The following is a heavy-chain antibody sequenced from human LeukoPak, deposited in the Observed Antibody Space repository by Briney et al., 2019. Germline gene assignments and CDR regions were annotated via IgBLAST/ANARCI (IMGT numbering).Heavy chain of an antibody. CDR1: GFTFSTYD. V-gene: IGHV3-30*02. CDR3: AKDKDEHGDYYYMDV. J-gene: IGHJ6*03. D-gene: IGHD4-17*01. Sequence: PGGSLRLSCVVSGFTFSTYDMHWVRQAPGKGLEWVAFISYDGSKKCYADSVKRRFTISRDNSNNTLHLQMNSLRGEDTAVFYCAKDKDEHGDYYYMDVWGKGTTVTVSS. CDR2: ISYDGSKK.